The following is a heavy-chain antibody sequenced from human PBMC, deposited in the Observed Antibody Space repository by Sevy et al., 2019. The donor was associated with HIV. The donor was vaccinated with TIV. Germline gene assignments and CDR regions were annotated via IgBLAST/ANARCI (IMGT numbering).Heavy chain of an antibody. CDR2: ISYDGSNK. J-gene: IGHJ4*02. V-gene: IGHV3-30-3*01. CDR1: GFTFSSYA. CDR3: ARDGRGYDILTGYYISARFADY. Sequence: GGSLRLSCAASGFTFSSYAMHWVRQAPGKGLEWVAVISYDGSNKYDADSVKGRFTISRDNSKNTLYLQMNSLRAEDTAVYYCARDGRGYDILTGYYISARFADYWGQGTLVTVSS. D-gene: IGHD3-9*01.